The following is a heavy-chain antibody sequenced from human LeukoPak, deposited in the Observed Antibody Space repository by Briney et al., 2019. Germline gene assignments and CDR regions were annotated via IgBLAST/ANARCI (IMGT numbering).Heavy chain of an antibody. D-gene: IGHD2-21*01. J-gene: IGHJ3*02. Sequence: GESLKISCKGSGYSFSNYWIGWVRQMPGKGLEWMGIINPGDSDTRYSPSFQGQVTISADKSISTAYLQWSSLRASDTAMYYCTSLVSPDAFDIWGQGTMVTVSS. CDR3: TSLVSPDAFDI. CDR2: INPGDSDT. V-gene: IGHV5-51*01. CDR1: GYSFSNYW.